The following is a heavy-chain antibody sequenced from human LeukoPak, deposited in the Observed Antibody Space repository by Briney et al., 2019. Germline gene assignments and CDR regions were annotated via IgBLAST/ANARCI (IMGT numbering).Heavy chain of an antibody. CDR1: GFTFSSYA. V-gene: IGHV3-30*01. Sequence: GGSLRLSCAASGFTFSSYAMHWVRQAPGKGLEWVAVISYDGSNINYADSVQGRFTISRDNSKNTLFLQMISLRAEDTAVYYCAKDIRGLITMVRGVGNWFDPWGQGTLVTVSS. CDR2: ISYDGSNI. J-gene: IGHJ5*02. CDR3: AKDIRGLITMVRGVGNWFDP. D-gene: IGHD3-10*01.